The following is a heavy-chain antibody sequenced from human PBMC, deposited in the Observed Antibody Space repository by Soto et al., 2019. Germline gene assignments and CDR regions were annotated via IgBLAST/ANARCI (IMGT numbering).Heavy chain of an antibody. Sequence: GGSLRLSCTASGFAFNNYGINWVRQAPGKGLEWVSSISKSDYTYYSDSVKGRFTISRDNAKNSVSLQMNTLRVEDTAVYYCAREDSIIIPAVSDFWGQGTLVTVSS. V-gene: IGHV3-21*01. J-gene: IGHJ4*02. D-gene: IGHD2-2*01. CDR2: ISKSDYT. CDR3: AREDSIIIPAVSDF. CDR1: GFAFNNYG.